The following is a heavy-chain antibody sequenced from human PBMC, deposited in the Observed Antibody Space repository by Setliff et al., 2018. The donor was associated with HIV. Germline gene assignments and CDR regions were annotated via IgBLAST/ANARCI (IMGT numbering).Heavy chain of an antibody. CDR2: INAGNGNT. CDR3: ARAAPLWFGELLGYMDV. CDR1: GYSFTNYA. V-gene: IGHV1-3*01. J-gene: IGHJ6*03. Sequence: ASVKVSCKASGYSFTNYAMHWVRQAPGQRLEWMGWINAGNGNTKYSQKFQGRVTITRDTSASTAYMELSSLRSEDTAVYYCARAAPLWFGELLGYMDVWGKGTTVTVSS. D-gene: IGHD3-10*01.